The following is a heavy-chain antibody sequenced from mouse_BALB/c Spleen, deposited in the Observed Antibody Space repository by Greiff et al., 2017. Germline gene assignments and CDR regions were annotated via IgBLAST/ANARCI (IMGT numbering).Heavy chain of an antibody. V-gene: IGHV3-2*02. CDR3: ASIYYGNYGFAY. J-gene: IGHJ3*01. CDR1: GYSITSDYA. Sequence: VQLQQSGPGLVKPSQSLSLTCTVTGYSITSDYAWNWIRQFPGNKLEWMGYISYSGSTSYNPSLKSRISITRDTSKNQFFLQLNSVTTEDTATYYCASIYYGNYGFAYWGQGTLVTVSA. CDR2: ISYSGST. D-gene: IGHD2-1*01.